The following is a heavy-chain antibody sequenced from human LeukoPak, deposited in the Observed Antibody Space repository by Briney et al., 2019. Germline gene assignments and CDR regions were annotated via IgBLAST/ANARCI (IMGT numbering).Heavy chain of an antibody. J-gene: IGHJ4*02. CDR1: GYTLTELS. D-gene: IGHD3-3*01. Sequence: ASVKVSCKVSGYTLTELSMHWVRQAPGKGLEWMGGFDPEDGETIYAQKFQGRVTMTEDTSTDTAYMELSSLRSEDTAVYYCATTPDDFWSGYLPNLSRWGQGTLVTVSS. V-gene: IGHV1-24*01. CDR3: ATTPDDFWSGYLPNLSR. CDR2: FDPEDGET.